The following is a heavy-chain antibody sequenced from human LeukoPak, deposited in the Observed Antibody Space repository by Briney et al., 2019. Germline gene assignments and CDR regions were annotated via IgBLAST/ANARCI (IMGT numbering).Heavy chain of an antibody. Sequence: GGSLRLSCAASGFTFSSYWMHWVRQAPGKGLVWVSRINSDGSSTSYADSVKGRFTISRDNAKNTLYLQMNSLRAEDTAVYYCARGLQLVMAQYYGMDVWGKGTTVTVSS. CDR1: GFTFSSYW. D-gene: IGHD3-9*01. J-gene: IGHJ6*04. CDR3: ARGLQLVMAQYYGMDV. CDR2: INSDGSST. V-gene: IGHV3-74*01.